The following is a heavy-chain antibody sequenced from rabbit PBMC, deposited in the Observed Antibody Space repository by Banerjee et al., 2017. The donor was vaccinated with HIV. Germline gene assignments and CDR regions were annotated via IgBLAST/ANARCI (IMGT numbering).Heavy chain of an antibody. Sequence: QSLEESGGGLVKPGASLTLTCKASGFSFSSDYDMCWVRQAPGKGLEWIAYIYTDSSGSTYYASWAKGRFTISKTSSTTVTLQMTSLTAADTATYFCARMATSFDYSFDLWGPGTLVTVS. V-gene: IGHV1S40*01. J-gene: IGHJ4*01. CDR1: GFSFSSDYD. D-gene: IGHD6-1*01. CDR3: ARMATSFDYSFDL. CDR2: IYTDSSGST.